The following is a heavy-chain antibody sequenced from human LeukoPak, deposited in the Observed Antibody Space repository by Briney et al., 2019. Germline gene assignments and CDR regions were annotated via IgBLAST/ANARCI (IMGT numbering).Heavy chain of an antibody. J-gene: IGHJ4*02. CDR1: GYTFTSYD. D-gene: IGHD2-15*01. CDR3: ARGRRDIVVVVAATHFDY. CDR2: MNPNSGNT. V-gene: IGHV1-8*01. Sequence: ASVKVSCKAFGYTFTSYDINWVRQATGQGLEWMGWMNPNSGNTGYAQKFQGRVTMTRNTSISTAYMELSSLRSEDTAVYYCARGRRDIVVVVAATHFDYWGQGTLVTVSS.